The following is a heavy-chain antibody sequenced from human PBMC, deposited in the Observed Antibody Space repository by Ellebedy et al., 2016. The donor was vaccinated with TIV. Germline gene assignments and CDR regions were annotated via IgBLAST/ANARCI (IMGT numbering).Heavy chain of an antibody. J-gene: IGHJ5*02. Sequence: GESLKISCAASGFTFSNYAMSWVRQAPAKGPEWVSTISGSGGSTYYADSVKGRFTISRDNAKNSLYLEMNSLRAEDTAVYYCAREPQYSYYESSGYYDHWGQGTLVTVSS. CDR3: AREPQYSYYESSGYYDH. V-gene: IGHV3-23*01. D-gene: IGHD3-22*01. CDR2: ISGSGGST. CDR1: GFTFSNYA.